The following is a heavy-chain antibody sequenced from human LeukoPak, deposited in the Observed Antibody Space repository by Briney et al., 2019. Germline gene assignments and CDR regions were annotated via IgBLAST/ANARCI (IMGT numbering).Heavy chain of an antibody. J-gene: IGHJ4*02. Sequence: GGSLRLSCAASGFTFSSYSMSWIRQAPGKGLEWVSYISSSGSTIYYADSVKGRFTISRDNAKNSLYLQMNSLRAEDTAVYYCAKNAAVYYFDYWGQGTLVTVSS. D-gene: IGHD2-15*01. CDR3: AKNAAVYYFDY. V-gene: IGHV3-48*04. CDR1: GFTFSSYS. CDR2: ISSSGSTI.